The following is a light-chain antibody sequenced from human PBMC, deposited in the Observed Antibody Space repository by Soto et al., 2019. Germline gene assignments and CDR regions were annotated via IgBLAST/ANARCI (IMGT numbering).Light chain of an antibody. V-gene: IGKV1-5*01. CDR3: QQDNSFPVT. Sequence: DIQMTQSPSTMSASVGDRVTITCRASQSISSWLAWYQQKPGKAPKLLIYDATSLESGVPSRFSGSGSGTEFTLTISTLQPEDFATYYCQQDNSFPVTFGQGTKLDIK. CDR2: DAT. CDR1: QSISSW. J-gene: IGKJ5*01.